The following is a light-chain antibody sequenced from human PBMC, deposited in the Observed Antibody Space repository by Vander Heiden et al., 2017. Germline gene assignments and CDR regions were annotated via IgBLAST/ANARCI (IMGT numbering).Light chain of an antibody. CDR2: DDS. J-gene: IGLJ1*01. CDR1: NIGSKS. Sequence: SYVLTQPPSVSVAPGQTASITCGGNNIGSKSVHWYQQKPDQAPVLVVYDDSDRPSGIPERFSGSNSGNTATLTISRVEAGDEADYYCQVWDSSSDHAVFGTGTKVTVL. V-gene: IGLV3-21*02. CDR3: QVWDSSSDHAV.